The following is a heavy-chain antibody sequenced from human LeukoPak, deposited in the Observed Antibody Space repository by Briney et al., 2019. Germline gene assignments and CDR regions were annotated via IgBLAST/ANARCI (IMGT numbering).Heavy chain of an antibody. D-gene: IGHD2-8*01. V-gene: IGHV3-7*01. Sequence: PGGSLRLSCAASRFTFSSYWMSWVRQAPGKGLGWVANIKQDGSEKYYVDSVKGRFTISRDNAKNSLYLQMNSLRAEDTAVYYCARADCTNGVCYPYQFDYWGQGTLVTVSS. CDR1: RFTFSSYW. CDR2: IKQDGSEK. J-gene: IGHJ4*02. CDR3: ARADCTNGVCYPYQFDY.